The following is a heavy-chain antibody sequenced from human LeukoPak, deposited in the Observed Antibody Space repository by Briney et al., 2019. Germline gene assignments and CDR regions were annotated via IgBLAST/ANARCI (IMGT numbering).Heavy chain of an antibody. CDR2: IYSDNT. CDR3: ARGQGGSRGTSSRKNDY. J-gene: IGHJ4*02. V-gene: IGHV3-53*01. CDR1: GFTVSSNS. D-gene: IGHD2-15*01. Sequence: GGSLRLSCTVSGFTVSSNSMSWVRQAPGKGLEWVSFIYSDNTHYSDSVKGRFTISRDNSKNTLYLQMNSLRAEDTAVHYCARGQGGSRGTSSRKNDYWGQGTLVTVSS.